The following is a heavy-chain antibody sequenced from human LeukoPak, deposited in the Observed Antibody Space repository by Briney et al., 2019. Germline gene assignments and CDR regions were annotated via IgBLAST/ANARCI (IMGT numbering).Heavy chain of an antibody. CDR1: GGSINSGDYY. J-gene: IGHJ4*02. Sequence: SETLSLTCTVSGGSINSGDYYWSWIRQPPGKGLEWIGYIYYSGSTYYNPSLKSRVTISVDTSKNQFSLKLSSVIAPDTAIYYCAKHAVVDAYPRYFEHWGQGTLVTVSS. D-gene: IGHD5-12*01. V-gene: IGHV4-30-4*01. CDR3: AKHAVVDAYPRYFEH. CDR2: IYYSGST.